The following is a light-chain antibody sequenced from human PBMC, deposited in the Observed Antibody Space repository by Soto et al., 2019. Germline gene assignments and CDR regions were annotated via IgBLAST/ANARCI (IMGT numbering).Light chain of an antibody. CDR3: SSYTWSAGVL. Sequence: QSVLTQPASVSGSPGQSITISCTGTNIDVGDYNSVSWYQQHPGKAPKLMIYDVTNRPSGVSNRFSGSKAGNTASLTISGLQAEDEADYYCSSYTWSAGVLFGGGTQLTVL. CDR1: NIDVGDYNS. V-gene: IGLV2-14*01. CDR2: DVT. J-gene: IGLJ2*01.